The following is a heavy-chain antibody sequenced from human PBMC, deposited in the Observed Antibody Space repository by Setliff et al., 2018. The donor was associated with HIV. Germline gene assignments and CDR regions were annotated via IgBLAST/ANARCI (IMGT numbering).Heavy chain of an antibody. Sequence: SVKVSCKASGGTFSSYVISWVRQAPGQGPEWMGGIIPVVDAPIYAQRFQGRVVITADKSTGTAYMQLSSLKFEDTAVYYCAGPRGDEAFDIWGQGTMVTVSS. CDR3: AGPRGDEAFDI. CDR2: IIPVVDAP. V-gene: IGHV1-69*06. J-gene: IGHJ3*02. D-gene: IGHD3-10*01. CDR1: GGTFSSYV.